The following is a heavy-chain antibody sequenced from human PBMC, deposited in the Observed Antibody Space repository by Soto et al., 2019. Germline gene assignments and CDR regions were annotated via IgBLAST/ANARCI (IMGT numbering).Heavy chain of an antibody. CDR2: ISWNSGSI. CDR3: AKDILSDILTGYYDY. D-gene: IGHD3-9*01. Sequence: PGGSLRLSCAASGFTFDDYAMHWVRQAPGKGLEWVSGISWNSGSIGYADSVKGRFTISRDNAKNSLYPQMNSLRAEDTALYYCAKDILSDILTGYYDYWGQGTLVTVSS. J-gene: IGHJ4*02. CDR1: GFTFDDYA. V-gene: IGHV3-9*01.